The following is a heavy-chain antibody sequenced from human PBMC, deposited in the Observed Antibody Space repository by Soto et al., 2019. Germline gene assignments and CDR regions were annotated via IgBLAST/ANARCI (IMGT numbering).Heavy chain of an antibody. J-gene: IGHJ3*02. V-gene: IGHV3-74*01. D-gene: IGHD6-19*01. CDR3: ARVLKSSGWDNDVFDI. Sequence: GGSLRLSCAASGFTFSSYWMRWVRQAPGKGLVWVSRIDTYGSATRYADSVKGRFTISRDNAKNTLYLQMNTLRAEDTAVYYCARVLKSSGWDNDVFDIWGQGTMVTVSS. CDR2: IDTYGSAT. CDR1: GFTFSSYW.